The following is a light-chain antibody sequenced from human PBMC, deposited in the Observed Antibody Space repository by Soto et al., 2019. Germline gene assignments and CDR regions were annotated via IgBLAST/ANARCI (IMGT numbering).Light chain of an antibody. CDR1: QSISSN. CDR3: QQYNFWTLT. J-gene: IGKJ4*01. CDR2: GAS. V-gene: IGKV3-15*01. Sequence: ESVITQSPAPLSVSPGGRATLSRRASQSISSNLAWYQKKTGQDPRILIYGASTRATGIPARFGGSGSGTEFTLTITRLQSEDFAVYDCQQYNFWTLTFGGGTKVDIK.